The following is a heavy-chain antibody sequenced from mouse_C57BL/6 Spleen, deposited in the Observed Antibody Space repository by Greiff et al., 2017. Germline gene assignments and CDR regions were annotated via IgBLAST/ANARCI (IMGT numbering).Heavy chain of an antibody. CDR3: ARHEAHYYGSSSYYAMDY. CDR2: FYPGSGSI. D-gene: IGHD1-1*01. Sequence: VMLVESGAELVKPGASVKLSCKASGYTFTEYTIHWVKQRSGQGLEWIGWFYPGSGSIKYNEKFKDKATLTADKSSSTVYMELSRLTSEDSAVYFCARHEAHYYGSSSYYAMDYWGQGTSVTVSS. CDR1: GYTFTEYT. J-gene: IGHJ4*01. V-gene: IGHV1-62-2*01.